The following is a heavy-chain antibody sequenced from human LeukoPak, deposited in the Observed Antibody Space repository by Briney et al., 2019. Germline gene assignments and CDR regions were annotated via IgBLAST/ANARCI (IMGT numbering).Heavy chain of an antibody. Sequence: PGGSLRLSCTASGFTFGDYAMSWVRQAPGKGLEWVGFIRSKAYGGTTEYAASVKGRFTISRDDSKSIAYLQMNSLKTEDTAGYYCTSSGMTTVVTSDYWGQGTLVTVSS. CDR1: GFTFGDYA. D-gene: IGHD4-23*01. J-gene: IGHJ4*02. CDR3: TSSGMTTVVTSDY. V-gene: IGHV3-49*04. CDR2: IRSKAYGGTT.